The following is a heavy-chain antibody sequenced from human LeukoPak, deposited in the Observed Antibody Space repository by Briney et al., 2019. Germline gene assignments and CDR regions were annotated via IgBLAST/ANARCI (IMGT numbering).Heavy chain of an antibody. J-gene: IGHJ4*02. CDR2: IIPMFGTT. V-gene: IGHV1-69*05. CDR1: GGTLSSDA. CDR3: ARESVDCSSTSCLGY. D-gene: IGHD2-2*01. Sequence: SVKVSCKASGGTLSSDAVNWVRQAPGQGLEWMGGIIPMFGTTIFAPKFQGRLTVTTDASTSTGYMELTSLQSEDTAVYYCARESVDCSSTSCLGYWGQGTLVTVSS.